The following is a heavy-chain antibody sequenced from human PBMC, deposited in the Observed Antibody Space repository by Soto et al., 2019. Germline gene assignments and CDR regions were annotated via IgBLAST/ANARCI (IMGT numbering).Heavy chain of an antibody. Sequence: GGSLRLSCAASGFTFSSYGMHWVRQAPGKGLEWVAVISYDGSNKYYADSVKGRFTISRDNSKNTLYLQMNSLRAEDTAVYYCAKDWSSSSGGDYWGQGTLVTVSS. V-gene: IGHV3-30*18. CDR2: ISYDGSNK. CDR1: GFTFSSYG. D-gene: IGHD6-6*01. CDR3: AKDWSSSSGGDY. J-gene: IGHJ4*02.